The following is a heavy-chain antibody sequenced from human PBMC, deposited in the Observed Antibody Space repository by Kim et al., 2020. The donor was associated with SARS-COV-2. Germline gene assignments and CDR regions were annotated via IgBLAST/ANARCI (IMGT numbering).Heavy chain of an antibody. D-gene: IGHD3-10*01. CDR1: GGSISSTSYY. J-gene: IGHJ4*02. V-gene: IGHV4-39*07. Sequence: SETLSLTCTVSGGSISSTSYYWGWIRQPPGKWLEWIANIYYSGSTYYNPSLKSRVTISVDTSKNQFSLKLSSVTAADTAVYYCARYVRTSGTYSFDYWGQGTLGTVSS. CDR2: IYYSGST. CDR3: ARYVRTSGTYSFDY.